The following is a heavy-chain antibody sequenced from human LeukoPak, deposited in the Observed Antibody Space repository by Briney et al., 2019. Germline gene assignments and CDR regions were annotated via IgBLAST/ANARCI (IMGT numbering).Heavy chain of an antibody. Sequence: SETLSLTCADYGGSFSGYYWSWLRQPPGKGLEWIGEINHSGSTNYNPSLKSRVTISVDTSKNQFSLKLSPVTAADTAVYYCAAVYYDFWSEGFDIWGQGTMVTVSS. CDR3: AAVYYDFWSEGFDI. CDR1: GGSFSGYY. CDR2: INHSGST. D-gene: IGHD3-3*01. J-gene: IGHJ3*02. V-gene: IGHV4-34*01.